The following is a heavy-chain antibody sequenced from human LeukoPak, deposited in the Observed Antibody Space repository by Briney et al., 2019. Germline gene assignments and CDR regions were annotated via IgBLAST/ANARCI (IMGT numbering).Heavy chain of an antibody. J-gene: IGHJ6*02. V-gene: IGHV3-30*03. CDR3: ARDFYYYYGMDV. CDR2: ISDDGINK. CDR1: GFTFSSYG. Sequence: PGGSLRLSCAASGFTFSSYGMHWVRQAPGKGLEWVALISDDGINKYYVDSVTGRFTISRDNSKNTLYLQMNSLRAEDTAVYYCARDFYYYYGMDVWGHGTTVTVSS.